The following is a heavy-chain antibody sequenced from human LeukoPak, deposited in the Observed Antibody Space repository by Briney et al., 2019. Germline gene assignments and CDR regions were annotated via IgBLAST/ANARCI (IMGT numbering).Heavy chain of an antibody. V-gene: IGHV3-74*01. CDR3: VRETSGSFPY. Sequence: GSLRPCRIASGFPFSSCWVQGGRQAPGKGVVWVSRINSDGSSPSYADSVKGRFTISRDNSKNTLYLQMNNLSAEDTAVYYCVRETSGSFPYWGQGTLVTVSS. CDR1: GFPFSSCW. D-gene: IGHD2-15*01. J-gene: IGHJ4*02. CDR2: INSDGSSP.